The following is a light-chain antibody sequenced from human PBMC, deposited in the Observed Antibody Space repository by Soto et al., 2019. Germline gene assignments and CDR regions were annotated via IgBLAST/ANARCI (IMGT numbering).Light chain of an antibody. J-gene: IGLJ2*01. V-gene: IGLV3-1*01. Sequence: SYELTQPPSVPVSPGQTASITCSGDKLGDKYACWYQQKAGQSPVLVIYQDSKRPSGIPERFYGSNSGNTATLTISGTQAMDEADYYCQAWDSSTVVFGGGTKVTVL. CDR1: KLGDKY. CDR2: QDS. CDR3: QAWDSSTVV.